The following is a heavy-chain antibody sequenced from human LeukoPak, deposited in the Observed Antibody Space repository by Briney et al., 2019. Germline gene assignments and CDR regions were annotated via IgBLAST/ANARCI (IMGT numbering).Heavy chain of an antibody. Sequence: SETLSLTCAVYGGSFSGYYWSWIRQPPGKGLEWIGGINHSGSTNYNPSLKSRVTISVDTSKNQFSLKLSSVTAAETAVYYCARHPAMVWHKDFDYWGQGTRVSVSS. CDR3: ARHPAMVWHKDFDY. CDR1: GGSFSGYY. J-gene: IGHJ4*02. CDR2: INHSGST. V-gene: IGHV4-34*01. D-gene: IGHD5-18*01.